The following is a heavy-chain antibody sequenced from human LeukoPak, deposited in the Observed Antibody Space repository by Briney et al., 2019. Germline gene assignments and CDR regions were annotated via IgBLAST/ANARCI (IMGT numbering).Heavy chain of an antibody. D-gene: IGHD6-13*01. Sequence: ASVKVSCKASGYTFTGYYMYWVRQAPGQGLELMGCINPNSGGTNYAQKFQGRVTMTRDTSISTAYMELSRLRSDDTAVYYCARSLDAAAGTYDYWGQGTLVTVSS. V-gene: IGHV1-2*02. CDR3: ARSLDAAAGTYDY. CDR1: GYTFTGYY. CDR2: INPNSGGT. J-gene: IGHJ4*02.